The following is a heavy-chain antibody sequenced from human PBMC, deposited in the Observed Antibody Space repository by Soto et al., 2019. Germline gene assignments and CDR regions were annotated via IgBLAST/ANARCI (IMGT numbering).Heavy chain of an antibody. CDR1: GGSISGHS. D-gene: IGHD1-26*01. J-gene: IGHJ5*02. V-gene: IGHV4-59*08. CDR3: ARPLFPSGTSGGGWFDP. Sequence: QVQLQESGPGLVKPSETLSLTCTVSGGSISGHSWGWIRQPPGKGLEWIGQIYSSGGTIYNPSVKTRVTISVDTSKNHFSLKLTSVTAADTAVYYCARPLFPSGTSGGGWFDPWGQGTLVTVSS. CDR2: IYSSGGT.